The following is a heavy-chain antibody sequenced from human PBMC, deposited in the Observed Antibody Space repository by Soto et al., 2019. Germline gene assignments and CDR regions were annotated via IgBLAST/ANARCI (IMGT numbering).Heavy chain of an antibody. J-gene: IGHJ4*02. Sequence: EVQVVESGGDLVQPGGSLRLSCAPSGFTLPGYSMNWVRQAPGKGLEWVSYISSSSDTIYYADSVKGRFTISRDNAKNLLYLQMKSLRAEDTALYYCARSSTFYDYWGQGTPVTVSS. CDR1: GFTLPGYS. D-gene: IGHD6-6*01. V-gene: IGHV3-48*01. CDR2: ISSSSDTI. CDR3: ARSSTFYDY.